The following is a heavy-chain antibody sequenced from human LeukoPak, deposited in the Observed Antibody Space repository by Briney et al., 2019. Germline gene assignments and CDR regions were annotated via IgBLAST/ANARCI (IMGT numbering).Heavy chain of an antibody. Sequence: GGSLRLSCAASGFTFSSYWMSWVRQAPGKGLEWVANIKQDGSEKYYVDSVKGRFTISRDNAKNSLYLQMNSLRAEDTAVYYCARDGATVTTEYYFDYWGQGTLVTVSS. CDR3: ARDGATVTTEYYFDY. CDR1: GFTFSSYW. CDR2: IKQDGSEK. D-gene: IGHD4-17*01. J-gene: IGHJ4*02. V-gene: IGHV3-7*03.